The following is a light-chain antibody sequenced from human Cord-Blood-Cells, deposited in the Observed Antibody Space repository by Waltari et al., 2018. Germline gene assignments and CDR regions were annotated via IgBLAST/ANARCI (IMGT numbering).Light chain of an antibody. V-gene: IGKV1-39*01. J-gene: IGKJ1*01. CDR2: AAS. CDR3: QQSYSTPRT. Sequence: DIQMTQSPSSLSASVGDRVTTTCRASQSISGYLNWYQQKPGKAPKLLIYAASSLQSGVPSRFSGSGSGTDFTLTISSLQPEDFATYYCQQSYSTPRTFGQGTKVEIK. CDR1: QSISGY.